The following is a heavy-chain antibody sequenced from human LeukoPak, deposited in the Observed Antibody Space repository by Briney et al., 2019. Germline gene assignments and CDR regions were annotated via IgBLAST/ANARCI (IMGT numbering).Heavy chain of an antibody. Sequence: PGGSLRLSCATSGFTFSYYSFNWVRQAPGKGLEWVSYISSTSTSGTAIYYADSVKGRFTISRDNAKNSLYLQMNSLRAEDTAVYYCAKDAYNWNTNWGQGTLVTVSS. J-gene: IGHJ4*02. CDR1: GFTFSYYS. D-gene: IGHD1-20*01. CDR3: AKDAYNWNTN. V-gene: IGHV3-48*04. CDR2: ISSTSTSGTAI.